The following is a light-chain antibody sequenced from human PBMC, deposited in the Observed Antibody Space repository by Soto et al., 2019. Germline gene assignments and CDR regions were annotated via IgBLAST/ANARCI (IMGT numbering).Light chain of an antibody. CDR2: TAS. V-gene: IGKV1-12*01. J-gene: IGKJ4*01. CDR3: QQGHSFPLT. CDR1: QDIIIA. Sequence: DIQMTQSPSSVSASVGDRVTITCRASQDIIIALAWFQQKPGEAPRLLIYTASSLHSGVPSRFSVSGSGTDFTLTISSLQPEDFATYYCQQGHSFPLTFGGGTKVEMK.